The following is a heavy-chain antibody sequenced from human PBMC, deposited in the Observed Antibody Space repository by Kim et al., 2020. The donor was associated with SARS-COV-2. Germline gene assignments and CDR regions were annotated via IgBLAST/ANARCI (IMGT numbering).Heavy chain of an antibody. D-gene: IGHD3-9*01. CDR1: GFTFSSYS. J-gene: IGHJ4*02. CDR2: ISSSSSYI. V-gene: IGHV3-21*04. CDR3: ARGDHYDILTGPG. Sequence: GGSLRLSCAASGFTFSSYSMNWVRQAPGKGLEWVSSISSSSSYIYYADSVKGRFTISRDNAKNSLYLQMNSLRAEDTAVYYCARGDHYDILTGPGWGQGTLVTVSS.